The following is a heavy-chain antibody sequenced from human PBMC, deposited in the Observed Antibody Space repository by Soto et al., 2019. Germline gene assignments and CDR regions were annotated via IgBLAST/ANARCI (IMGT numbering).Heavy chain of an antibody. CDR3: ARVECSGGSCYSIDF. CDR2: INSDGSSA. Sequence: PGGSLRLSCAASGFTFSSYWMHWVRQAPGKGLVWVSRINSDGSSATYADSVKGRFTISRDNAKNTLYLQMNSLRAEDTAVYFCARVECSGGSCYSIDFWGQGT. V-gene: IGHV3-74*01. J-gene: IGHJ4*02. D-gene: IGHD2-15*01. CDR1: GFTFSSYW.